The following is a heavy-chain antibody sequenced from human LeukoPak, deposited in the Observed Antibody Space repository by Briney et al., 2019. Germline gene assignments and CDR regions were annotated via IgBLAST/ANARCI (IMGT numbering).Heavy chain of an antibody. CDR3: ARVFYYDSSGYFAFDI. CDR1: GYTFTGYY. D-gene: IGHD3-22*01. V-gene: IGHV1-2*02. J-gene: IGHJ3*02. Sequence: ASVKASCKASGYTFTGYYMHWVRQAPGQGLEWMGWINPNSGGTNYAQKFQGRVTMTRDTSISTAYMELSRLRSDDTAVYYCARVFYYDSSGYFAFDIWGQGTMVTVSS. CDR2: INPNSGGT.